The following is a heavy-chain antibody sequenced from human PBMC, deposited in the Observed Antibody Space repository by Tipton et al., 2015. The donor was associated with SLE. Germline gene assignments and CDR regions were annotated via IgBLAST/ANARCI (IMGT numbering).Heavy chain of an antibody. D-gene: IGHD6-19*01. CDR1: GGSFSGYY. CDR2: INHGGGT. CDR3: ARIPAVAGTGVAY. Sequence: LRLSCAVFGGSFSGYYWSWVRQPPGKGLEWIGEINHGGGTHYNPSLESRVSISIDTSENHFSLKLNSVTAADTAVYYCARIPAVAGTGVAYWGQGTLVTVSS. V-gene: IGHV4-34*01. J-gene: IGHJ4*02.